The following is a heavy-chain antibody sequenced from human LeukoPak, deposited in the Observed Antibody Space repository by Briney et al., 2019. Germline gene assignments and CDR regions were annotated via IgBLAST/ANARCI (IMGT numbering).Heavy chain of an antibody. J-gene: IGHJ4*02. CDR2: INHSGST. CDR3: ARGRKVRGVIITD. Sequence: PSETLSLTCAVYGGSFSGYYWSWIRQPPGKGLEWIGEINHSGSTNYNPSLKSRVTISVDTSKNQFSLKLSPVTAADTAVYYCARGRKVRGVIITDWGQGTLVTVSS. CDR1: GGSFSGYY. V-gene: IGHV4-34*01. D-gene: IGHD3-10*01.